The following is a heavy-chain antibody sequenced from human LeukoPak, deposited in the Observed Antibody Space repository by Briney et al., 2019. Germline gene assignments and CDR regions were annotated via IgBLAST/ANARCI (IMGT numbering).Heavy chain of an antibody. V-gene: IGHV4-34*01. D-gene: IGHD2-2*01. J-gene: IGHJ6*04. CDR3: ARAPPSIVVVPAPYYYYGMDV. CDR1: GGSFSGYY. CDR2: INHSGST. Sequence: SESLSLTCAVYGGSFSGYYWSWIRQPPGKGLEWIGEINHSGSTNYNPSLKSRVTISVDTSKNQFSLKLSSVTAADTAVYYCARAPPSIVVVPAPYYYYGMDVWGKGTTVTVSS.